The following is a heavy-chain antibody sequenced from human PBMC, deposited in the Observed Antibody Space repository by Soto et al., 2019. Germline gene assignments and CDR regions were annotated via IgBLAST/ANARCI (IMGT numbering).Heavy chain of an antibody. V-gene: IGHV3-23*01. CDR2: ISGRGGSR. CDR3: FFFQAKDGIRGLCTVSAFLLNRSSDL. Sequence: QGKGVEWVSAISGRGGSRYYADSVKGRFTISRDNSKNTLYLQMNSLRAEDTAVDYFFFFQAKDGIRGLCTVSAFLLNRSSDL. D-gene: IGHD2-15*01. J-gene: IGHJ2*01.